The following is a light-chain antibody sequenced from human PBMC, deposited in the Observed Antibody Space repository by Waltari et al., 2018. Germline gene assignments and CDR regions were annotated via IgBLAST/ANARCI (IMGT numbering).Light chain of an antibody. CDR2: RAS. Sequence: IQMTQSPSSLSASVGDTVTITCQASQGIGNNLNWYQQKPGKAPKLLIYRASSLQSGIPSRFSGSGSGTDFTITISSLQPEDFATYYCQQGYNYPFTFGPGTKLDIK. J-gene: IGKJ3*01. V-gene: IGKV1-6*01. CDR1: QGIGNN. CDR3: QQGYNYPFT.